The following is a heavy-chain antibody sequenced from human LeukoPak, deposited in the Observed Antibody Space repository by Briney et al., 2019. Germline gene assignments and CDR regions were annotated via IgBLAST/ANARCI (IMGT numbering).Heavy chain of an antibody. Sequence: SETLSLTCTVSGGSISSGSYYWSWIRQPAGKGLEWIGRIYTSGSTNYNPSLKSRVTISVDTSKNQFSLKLSSVTAADTAVYYCARSTMVRDWDYWGQGTLVTVSS. J-gene: IGHJ4*02. D-gene: IGHD3-10*01. CDR1: GGSISSGSYY. CDR2: IYTSGST. CDR3: ARSTMVRDWDY. V-gene: IGHV4-61*02.